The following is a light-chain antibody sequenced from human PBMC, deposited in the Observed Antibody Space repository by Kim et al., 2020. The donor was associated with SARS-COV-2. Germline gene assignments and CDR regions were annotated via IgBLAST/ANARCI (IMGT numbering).Light chain of an antibody. Sequence: STSVGDRVTITCRASQDINSWLAWYQQKPGKAPKLLIKTASSLQSGVPSRFSGSGSGTDFTLTISSLQPEDFATYYCQQTNSFPYTFGQGTKLEI. J-gene: IGKJ2*01. CDR1: QDINSW. CDR3: QQTNSFPYT. V-gene: IGKV1D-12*01. CDR2: TAS.